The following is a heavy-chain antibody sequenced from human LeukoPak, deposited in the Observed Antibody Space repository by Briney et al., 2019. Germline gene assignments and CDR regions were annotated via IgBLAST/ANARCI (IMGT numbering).Heavy chain of an antibody. CDR1: GGTFSSYA. J-gene: IGHJ6*04. Sequence: SVKVSCTASGGTFSSYAISWVRQAPGQGLEWMGGIIPIFGTANYAQKFQGRVTITADESTSTAYMELSSLRSEDTAVYYCASPKGNTLGTNYDILTGPDYYYYGMDVWGKGTTVTVSS. V-gene: IGHV1-69*01. CDR2: IIPIFGTA. CDR3: ASPKGNTLGTNYDILTGPDYYYYGMDV. D-gene: IGHD3-9*01.